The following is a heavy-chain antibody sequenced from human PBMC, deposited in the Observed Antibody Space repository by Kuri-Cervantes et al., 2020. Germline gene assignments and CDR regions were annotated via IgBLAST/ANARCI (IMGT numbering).Heavy chain of an antibody. V-gene: IGHV3-48*03. D-gene: IGHD3-10*01. CDR2: MSTGGTTI. CDR3: AFPGVLAN. CDR1: GFNFRDHE. J-gene: IGHJ4*02. Sequence: GGSLRLSCAVSGFNFRDHEMNWVRQAPGKGLEWVSYMSTGGTTISYADSVRGRFTISRDYARNSLYLQMSSLRVEDTAVYYCAFPGVLANWGQGTLVTVSS.